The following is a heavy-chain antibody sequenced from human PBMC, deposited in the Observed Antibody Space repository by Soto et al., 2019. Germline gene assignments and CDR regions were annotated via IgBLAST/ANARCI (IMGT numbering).Heavy chain of an antibody. CDR3: ARRAYYYGSGSYTWFDP. Sequence: PSETLSLTCIVSGGSISSGGYYWSWIRQHPGKGLEWIGYIYYSGSTYYNPSLKSRVTISVDTSKNQFSLKLSSVTAADTAVYYCARRAYYYGSGSYTWFDPWGQGTLVTVSS. D-gene: IGHD3-10*01. CDR1: GGSISSGGYY. J-gene: IGHJ5*02. CDR2: IYYSGST. V-gene: IGHV4-31*03.